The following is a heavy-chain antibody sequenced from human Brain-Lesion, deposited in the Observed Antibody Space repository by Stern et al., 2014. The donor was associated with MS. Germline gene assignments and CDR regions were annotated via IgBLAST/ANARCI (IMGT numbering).Heavy chain of an antibody. CDR2: MYSRGGT. Sequence: VQLVQSGGGLIQPGGSLRLSCAASGFSVSTNFMSWVRQAPGKGLEWVPLMYSRGGTNYADSVKGRFTISRDSSKNTLYLQMSDLRAEDTAVYYCARKTDTAVGGDYWGPGTLVTVSS. CDR3: ARKTDTAVGGDY. V-gene: IGHV3-53*01. J-gene: IGHJ4*02. D-gene: IGHD5-18*01. CDR1: GFSVSTNF.